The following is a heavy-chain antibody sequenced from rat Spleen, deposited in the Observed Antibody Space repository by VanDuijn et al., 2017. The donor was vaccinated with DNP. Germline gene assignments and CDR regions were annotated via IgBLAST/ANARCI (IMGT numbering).Heavy chain of an antibody. CDR3: ARREAAGAMDA. Sequence: EVQLVESGGGPVQPGRSLKLSCVGSGFTFSDYYMAWVRQAPKRGLEWVASISSDGGNTYYRNSVKGRFTISRDNTQNMLYLQMNILRAEDTATYYCARREAAGAMDAWGQGTSVTVSS. D-gene: IGHD1-2*01. CDR1: GFTFSDYY. CDR2: ISSDGGNT. J-gene: IGHJ4*01. V-gene: IGHV5-25*01.